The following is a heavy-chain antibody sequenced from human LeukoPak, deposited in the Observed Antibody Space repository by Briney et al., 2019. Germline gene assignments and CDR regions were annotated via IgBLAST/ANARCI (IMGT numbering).Heavy chain of an antibody. D-gene: IGHD3-22*01. CDR3: ARHGLSGSGYSQFDY. CDR1: GYSISSGFY. Sequence: PSETLSLTCAVSGYSISSGFYWGWIRQPPGKGLEWIGNIYHSGSTYYHPSLKSRVTISVDTSNNQFSLKLSSVTTADTAVYYCARHGLSGSGYSQFDYWGQGTLVTVSS. J-gene: IGHJ4*02. V-gene: IGHV4-38-2*01. CDR2: IYHSGST.